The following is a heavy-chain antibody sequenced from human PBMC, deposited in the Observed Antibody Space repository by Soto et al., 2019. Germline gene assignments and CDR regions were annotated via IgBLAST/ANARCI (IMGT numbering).Heavy chain of an antibody. Sequence: PGGSLRLSCAASGFTFDDYGMSWVRQAPGKGLEWVSGINWNGGSTGYADSVKGRFTISRDNAKNSLYLQMNSLRAEDTALYHCARALGYCSSTSCRHYYMDVWGKGTTVTVSS. V-gene: IGHV3-20*01. J-gene: IGHJ6*03. CDR2: INWNGGST. CDR1: GFTFDDYG. D-gene: IGHD2-2*01. CDR3: ARALGYCSSTSCRHYYMDV.